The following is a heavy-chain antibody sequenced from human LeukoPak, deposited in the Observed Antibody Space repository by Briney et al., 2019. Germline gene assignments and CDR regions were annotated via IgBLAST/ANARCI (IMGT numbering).Heavy chain of an antibody. J-gene: IGHJ6*04. CDR3: AELGITMIGGV. D-gene: IGHD3-10*02. CDR1: GFTFSSYE. Sequence: GGSLRLSCAASGFTFSSYEMHWVRQAPGKGLEWVSYISRSGSTIYYADPVKGRFTISRDNAKNSLYLQMNSLRAEDTAVYYCAELGITMIGGVWGKGTTVTMSS. V-gene: IGHV3-48*03. CDR2: ISRSGSTI.